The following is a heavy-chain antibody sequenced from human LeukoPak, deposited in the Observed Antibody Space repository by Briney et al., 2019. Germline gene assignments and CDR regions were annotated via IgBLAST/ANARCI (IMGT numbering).Heavy chain of an antibody. Sequence: GGSLRLSCTASGFTFGDYAMSWVRQAPGKGLEWVGFIRSKAYGGTTEYAASVKGRFTISRDDSKSIAYLQMNSLKTEDTAVYYCTRGGYSSSWYYFDYWGQGTLVTVSS. CDR3: TRGGYSSSWYYFDY. CDR2: IRSKAYGGTT. V-gene: IGHV3-49*04. D-gene: IGHD6-13*01. J-gene: IGHJ4*02. CDR1: GFTFGDYA.